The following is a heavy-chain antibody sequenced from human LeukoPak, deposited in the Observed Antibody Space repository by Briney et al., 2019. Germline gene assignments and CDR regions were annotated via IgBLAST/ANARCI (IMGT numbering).Heavy chain of an antibody. V-gene: IGHV3-21*01. D-gene: IGHD2-2*01. CDR2: IISSSYI. Sequence: GGSLRLSCAASGFTFSGYSMNWVRQAPGKGLEWVSSIISSSYIYYADSVKGRFTISRDNAKNSLYLQMNSLRAEDTAVYYCERVRSDTSCYYDWGQGTLVTVTS. CDR1: GFTFSGYS. CDR3: ERVRSDTSCYYD. J-gene: IGHJ4*02.